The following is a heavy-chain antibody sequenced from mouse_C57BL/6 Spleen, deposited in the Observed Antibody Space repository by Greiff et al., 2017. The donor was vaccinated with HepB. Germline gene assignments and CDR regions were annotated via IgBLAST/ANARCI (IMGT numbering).Heavy chain of an antibody. V-gene: IGHV1-52*01. CDR2: IDPSDSET. CDR3: AREGCDTAVVAPFAY. D-gene: IGHD1-1*01. J-gene: IGHJ3*01. Sequence: QVQLQQPGAELVRPGSSVKLSCKASGYTFTSYWMHWVKQRPIQGLEWIGNIDPSDSETHYNQKFKDKATLTVDKSSSTAYMQLSSLTSEDSAVYDCAREGCDTAVVAPFAYWGQGTLVTVSA. CDR1: GYTFTSYW.